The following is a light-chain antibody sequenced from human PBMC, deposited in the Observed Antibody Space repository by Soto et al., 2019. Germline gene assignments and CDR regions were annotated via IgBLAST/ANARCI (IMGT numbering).Light chain of an antibody. J-gene: IGLJ2*01. CDR3: SSYVGSYTLV. CDR1: SSDVGGYNY. CDR2: EVS. Sequence: QSALTQPASVSGSPGQSITISCTGTSSDVGGYNYVSWYQQHPGKAPKLMIYEVSNRPSGVSNRFSGSKSGNTASLTISGLQAEDEADYYCSSYVGSYTLVFGGGTQLTVL. V-gene: IGLV2-14*01.